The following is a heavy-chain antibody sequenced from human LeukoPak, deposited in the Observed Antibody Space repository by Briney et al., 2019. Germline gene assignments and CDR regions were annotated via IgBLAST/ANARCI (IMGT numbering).Heavy chain of an antibody. CDR1: GGSINTYY. V-gene: IGHV4-59*01. CDR2: IYSSGTT. Sequence: SETLSLTCTVSGGSINTYYWNRIRQSPGKGLEWIGSIYSSGTTIYNPSLKTRLTISVDMSKNLISLTLNSLTAADTAVYYCARGRTIPTLLDFWGQGTLVTVSS. J-gene: IGHJ4*02. D-gene: IGHD5-24*01. CDR3: ARGRTIPTLLDF.